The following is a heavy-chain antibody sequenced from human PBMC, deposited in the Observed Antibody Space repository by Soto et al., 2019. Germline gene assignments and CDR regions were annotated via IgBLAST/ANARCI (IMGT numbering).Heavy chain of an antibody. V-gene: IGHV3-21*01. J-gene: IGHJ4*02. CDR3: ASLAVNSGYDPFEYYFDY. CDR2: ISSSSSYI. D-gene: IGHD5-12*01. Sequence: PGGSLRLSCAASGFTFSSYSMNWVRQAPGKGLEWVSSISSSSSYIYYADSVKGRFTISRDNAKNSLYLQMNSLRAEDTAVYYSASLAVNSGYDPFEYYFDYWGQGTLVTVSS. CDR1: GFTFSSYS.